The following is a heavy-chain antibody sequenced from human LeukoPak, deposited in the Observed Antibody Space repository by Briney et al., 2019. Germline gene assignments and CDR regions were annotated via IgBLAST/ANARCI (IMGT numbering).Heavy chain of an antibody. CDR3: ASPGLLDYYDSSGYKRGAFDI. Sequence: PSETLSLTCKVSGASISSRSYYWGWIRQPPGRGLEWIGSIYYSGSTYYNPSLKSRVTISVDTSKNQFSLKLSSVTAADTAVYYCASPGLLDYYDSSGYKRGAFDIWGQGTMVTVSS. CDR2: IYYSGST. V-gene: IGHV4-39*07. J-gene: IGHJ3*02. D-gene: IGHD3-22*01. CDR1: GASISSRSYY.